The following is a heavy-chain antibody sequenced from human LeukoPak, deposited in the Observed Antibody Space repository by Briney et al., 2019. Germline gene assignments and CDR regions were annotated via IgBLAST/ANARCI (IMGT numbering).Heavy chain of an antibody. Sequence: GGSLRLSCGASGFSFSSATMHWVRQAPGKGLEWVSLISWDGYSTYYADSVKGRFTISRDNAKNSLYLQMNSLRAEDTAVYYCARDLSNFPYWGQGTLVTVSS. V-gene: IGHV3-43*01. CDR3: ARDLSNFPY. CDR2: ISWDGYST. CDR1: GFSFSSAT. J-gene: IGHJ4*02.